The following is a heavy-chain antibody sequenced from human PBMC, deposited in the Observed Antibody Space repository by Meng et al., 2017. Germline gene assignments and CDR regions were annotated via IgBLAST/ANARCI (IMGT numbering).Heavy chain of an antibody. J-gene: IGHJ3*02. D-gene: IGHD6-13*01. V-gene: IGHV5-51*01. CDR2: IYPGDSDT. CDR1: GYSFTSYW. CDR3: ARHGLVSSPSGACDI. Sequence: GESLKISCTGSGYSFTSYWIGWVRQMPGKGLEWMGIIYPGDSDTRYSPSFQGQVTISADKSISTAYLQWSSLKASDTAMYYCARHGLVSSPSGACDIWGQGTMVTVSS.